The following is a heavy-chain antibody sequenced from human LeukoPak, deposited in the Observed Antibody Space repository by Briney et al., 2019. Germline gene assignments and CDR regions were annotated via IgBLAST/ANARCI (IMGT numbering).Heavy chain of an antibody. Sequence: GGSLRLSCAASGFTFGSFEMNWVRQAPGKGLEWVSVIYSGGSTYYADSVKGRFTISRDNSKNTLYLQMNSLRAEDTAVYYCARVRSYYYMDVWGKGTTVTISS. CDR2: IYSGGST. V-gene: IGHV3-66*01. CDR3: ARVRSYYYMDV. J-gene: IGHJ6*03. CDR1: GFTFGSFE.